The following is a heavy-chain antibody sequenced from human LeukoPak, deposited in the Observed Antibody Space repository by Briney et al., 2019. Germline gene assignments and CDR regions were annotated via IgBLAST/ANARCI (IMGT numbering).Heavy chain of an antibody. V-gene: IGHV1-18*04. Sequence: ASVKVSCKASGYTFTSYGISWVRQAPGQGLEWMGWISAYNGNTNYAQKLQGRVTMTTDTSTSTAYMELRSLRSDDTAVYYCARVVVVVPSGGLGWFDPWGQGTLVTVSS. D-gene: IGHD2-2*01. CDR3: ARVVVVVPSGGLGWFDP. CDR1: GYTFTSYG. CDR2: ISAYNGNT. J-gene: IGHJ5*02.